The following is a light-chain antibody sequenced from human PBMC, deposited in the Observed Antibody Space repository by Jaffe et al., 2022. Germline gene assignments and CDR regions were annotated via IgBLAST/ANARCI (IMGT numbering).Light chain of an antibody. CDR1: SGSIASNY. CDR2: EDK. CDR3: QSYDSSNLWV. V-gene: IGLV6-57*01. J-gene: IGLJ3*02. Sequence: NFMLTQPHSVSESPGKTVTISCTRSSGSIASNYVQWYQQRPGSSPTTVIYEDKQRPSGVPARFSGSIDSSSNSASLTISGLKTEDEADYYCQSYDSSNLWVFGGGTKLTVL.